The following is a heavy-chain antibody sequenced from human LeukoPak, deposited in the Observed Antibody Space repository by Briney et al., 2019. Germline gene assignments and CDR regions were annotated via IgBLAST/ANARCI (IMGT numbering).Heavy chain of an antibody. CDR2: INHSGST. Sequence: ETLSLTCAVYGGSFSGYHWSWIRQPPGKGLEWIGEINHSGSTNYNPSLKSRVTISVDTSKNQFSLKLSSVTAADTAVYYCARGDYDILTNWFDPWGQGTLVTVSS. D-gene: IGHD3-9*01. V-gene: IGHV4-34*01. CDR3: ARGDYDILTNWFDP. J-gene: IGHJ5*02. CDR1: GGSFSGYH.